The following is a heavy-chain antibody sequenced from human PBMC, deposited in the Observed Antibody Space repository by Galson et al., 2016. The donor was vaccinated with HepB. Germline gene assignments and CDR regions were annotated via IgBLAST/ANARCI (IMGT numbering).Heavy chain of an antibody. J-gene: IGHJ6*02. CDR1: GFTFSSYS. CDR3: ASSPAYFWSGSYFSKYYYYGMDV. Sequence: SLRLSCAASGFTFSSYSMNWVRQAPGKGLEWVSYISSSSSTIYYADSVKGRFTISRDNAKNSLYLQMNCLRDEDTAVYYCASSPAYFWSGSYFSKYYYYGMDVWGQGTTVTVSS. CDR2: ISSSSSTI. D-gene: IGHD3-3*01. V-gene: IGHV3-48*02.